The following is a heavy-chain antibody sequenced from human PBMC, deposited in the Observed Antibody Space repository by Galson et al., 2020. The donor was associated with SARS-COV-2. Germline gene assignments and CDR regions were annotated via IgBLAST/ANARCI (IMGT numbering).Heavy chain of an antibody. V-gene: IGHV3-30*18. CDR3: AKDWYCSSTGCSAPFDY. D-gene: IGHD2-2*01. CDR1: GFTFSSYG. Sequence: TGGSLRLSCAASGFTFSSYGMHWVRQAPGKGLERVAIISYDGSSKYYADSVKGRFTISRDNSKNTLYLQMNSLRAEDTAVYYCAKDWYCSSTGCSAPFDYWGQGTLVTVSS. J-gene: IGHJ4*02. CDR2: ISYDGSSK.